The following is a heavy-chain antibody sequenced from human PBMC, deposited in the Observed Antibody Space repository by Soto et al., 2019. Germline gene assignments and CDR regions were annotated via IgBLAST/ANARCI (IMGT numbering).Heavy chain of an antibody. CDR3: ARDFLVYYYDSSGYRPVGMDV. D-gene: IGHD3-22*01. CDR2: IYYSGST. CDR1: GGSISSGGYY. Sequence: SETLSLTCTVSGGSISSGGYYWSWIRQHPGKGLEWIGYIYYSGSTYYNPSLKSRVTISVDTSKNQFSLKLSSVTAADTAVYYCARDFLVYYYDSSGYRPVGMDVWGQRTTVPVSS. V-gene: IGHV4-31*02. J-gene: IGHJ6*02.